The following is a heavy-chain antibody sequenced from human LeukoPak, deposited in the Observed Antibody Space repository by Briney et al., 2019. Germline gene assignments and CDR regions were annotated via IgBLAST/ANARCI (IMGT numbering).Heavy chain of an antibody. CDR2: IIPILGIA. V-gene: IGHV1-69*04. D-gene: IGHD3-22*01. CDR1: GGTFSSYA. Sequence: SVKVSCKASGGTFSSYAISWVRQAPGQGLEWMGRIIPILGIANYAQKFQGRVTITADKSTSTAYMELSSLRSEDTAVYYCARAKGGAYDSSGYYLDYWGQGTLVTVSS. J-gene: IGHJ4*02. CDR3: ARAKGGAYDSSGYYLDY.